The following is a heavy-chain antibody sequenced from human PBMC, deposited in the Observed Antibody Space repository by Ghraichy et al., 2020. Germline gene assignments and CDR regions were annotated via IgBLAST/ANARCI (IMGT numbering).Heavy chain of an antibody. CDR2: IKSKTDGGTT. Sequence: GGSLRLSCAASGFTFSNAWMSWVRQAPGKGLEWVGHIKSKTDGGTTDYAAPVKGRFTISRDDSKNTLYLQMNSLKTEDTAVYYCTTDRAHGFGELLGYWGQGTLVTVSS. V-gene: IGHV3-15*01. CDR1: GFTFSNAW. J-gene: IGHJ4*02. D-gene: IGHD3-10*01. CDR3: TTDRAHGFGELLGY.